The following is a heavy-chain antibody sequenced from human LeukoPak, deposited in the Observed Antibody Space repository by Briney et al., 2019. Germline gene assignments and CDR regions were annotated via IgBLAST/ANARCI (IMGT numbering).Heavy chain of an antibody. V-gene: IGHV4-39*07. CDR1: GGSISSGSYY. D-gene: IGHD3-9*01. CDR3: ARPRLTGYYLHAFDI. J-gene: IGHJ3*02. Sequence: PSETLSLTCTVSGGSISSGSYYWSWIRQPPGKGLEWIGEINHSGSTNYNPSLKSRVTISVDTSKNQFSLKLSSVTAADTAVYYCARPRLTGYYLHAFDIWGQGTMVTVSS. CDR2: INHSGST.